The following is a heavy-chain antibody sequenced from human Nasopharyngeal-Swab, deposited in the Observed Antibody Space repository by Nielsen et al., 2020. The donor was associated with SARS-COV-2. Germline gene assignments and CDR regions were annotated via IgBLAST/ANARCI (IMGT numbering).Heavy chain of an antibody. V-gene: IGHV1-69*13. J-gene: IGHJ4*02. D-gene: IGHD1-26*01. CDR3: TRDQGRGSGSYSDY. CDR1: GGTFSSYA. Sequence: SVKVSCKASGGTFSSYAISWVRQAPGQGLEWMGGIIPIFGTVDYAQKFQGRVTITADESTSTAYMELSSLRSDDTAMYYCTRDQGRGSGSYSDYWGQGTLVTVSS. CDR2: IIPIFGTV.